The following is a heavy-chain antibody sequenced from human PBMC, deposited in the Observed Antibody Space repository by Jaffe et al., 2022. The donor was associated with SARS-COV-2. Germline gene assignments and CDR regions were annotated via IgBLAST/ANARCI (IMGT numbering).Heavy chain of an antibody. V-gene: IGHV3-23*01. CDR2: ISGSGGST. CDR1: GFTFSSYA. CDR3: AKDLSYCSGGSCKPNWFDP. J-gene: IGHJ5*02. Sequence: EVQLLESGGGLVQPGGSLRLSCAASGFTFSSYAMSWVRQAPGKGLEWVSAISGSGGSTYYADSVKGRFTISRDNSKNTLYLQMNSLRAEDTAVYYCAKDLSYCSGGSCKPNWFDPWGQGTLVTVSS. D-gene: IGHD2-15*01.